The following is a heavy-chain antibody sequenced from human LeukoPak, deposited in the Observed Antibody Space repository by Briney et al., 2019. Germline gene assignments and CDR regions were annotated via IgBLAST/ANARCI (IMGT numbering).Heavy chain of an antibody. D-gene: IGHD3-22*01. CDR2: IRTKAYGGTT. CDR1: GFILGNYA. CDR3: SRDDYDSSGYYGHFDY. Sequence: GGSLRLSCPASGFILGNYAMGWFGQPPGRGLEREGSIRTKAYGGTTEYAASVKGRFTISRDDSKSITHLQMNSLKTEDTAVYYCSRDDYDSSGYYGHFDYWGQGTLVTVSS. J-gene: IGHJ4*02. V-gene: IGHV3-49*03.